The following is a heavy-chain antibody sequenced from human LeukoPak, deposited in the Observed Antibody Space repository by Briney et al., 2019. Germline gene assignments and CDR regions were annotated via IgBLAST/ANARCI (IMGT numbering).Heavy chain of an antibody. Sequence: GGSLRLSCAASGFTFSSYSMNWVRQAPGKGLEWVSSISSSRSYIYYADSVKGRFTISRDNAKNSLYLQMNSLRAEDTAVYYCARDRSSSSGRNYFDYWGQGTLVTVSS. CDR3: ARDRSSSSGRNYFDY. V-gene: IGHV3-21*01. CDR2: ISSSRSYI. D-gene: IGHD6-6*01. CDR1: GFTFSSYS. J-gene: IGHJ4*02.